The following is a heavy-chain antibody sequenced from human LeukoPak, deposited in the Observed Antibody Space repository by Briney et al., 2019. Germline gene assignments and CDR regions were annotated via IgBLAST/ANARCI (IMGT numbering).Heavy chain of an antibody. V-gene: IGHV1-18*01. CDR2: ISAYNGNT. CDR3: ARDLADYGGNSVSY. Sequence: ASVKVSCKASGYTFTSYGISWVRQAPGQGLEWVGWISAYNGNTNYAQKLQGRVTMTTDTSTSTAYMELRSLRSDDTAVYYCARDLADYGGNSVSYWGQGTLVTVSS. J-gene: IGHJ4*02. CDR1: GYTFTSYG. D-gene: IGHD4-23*01.